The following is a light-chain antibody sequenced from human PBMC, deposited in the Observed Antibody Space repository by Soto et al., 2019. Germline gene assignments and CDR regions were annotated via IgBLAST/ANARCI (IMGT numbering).Light chain of an antibody. CDR3: QQSYTSPWT. Sequence: DIQMTQSPSSLSASVGDRVTITCRASQSITIYLNWYQQKPGEAPNLLIFGASTLQSGVPSRFSGSGSGTDFTLTISSLQPEDFATYFCQQSYTSPWTFGQGTKVDIK. J-gene: IGKJ1*01. CDR2: GAS. V-gene: IGKV1-39*01. CDR1: QSITIY.